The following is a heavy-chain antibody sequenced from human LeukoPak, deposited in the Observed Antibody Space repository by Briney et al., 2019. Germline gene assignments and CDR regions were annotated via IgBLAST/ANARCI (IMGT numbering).Heavy chain of an antibody. Sequence: PSETLSLTCTVSGDSISNYYWTWIRQPPGKGLEWIGYISYSGSTKDNPSLKSRVTISIDTSKNQFSLKLSSVTAADTAVYYCARVHYFDSSGYYSSTYYYYMDVWGKGTTVTVSS. D-gene: IGHD3-22*01. J-gene: IGHJ6*03. CDR2: ISYSGST. V-gene: IGHV4-59*01. CDR3: ARVHYFDSSGYYSSTYYYYMDV. CDR1: GDSISNYY.